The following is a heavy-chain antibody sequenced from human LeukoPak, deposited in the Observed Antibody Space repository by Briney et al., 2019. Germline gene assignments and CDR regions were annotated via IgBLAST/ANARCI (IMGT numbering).Heavy chain of an antibody. D-gene: IGHD1-26*01. J-gene: IGHJ4*02. Sequence: GGSLRLSCAASGFTFSTYWMHWVRQAPGKGLVWVSRISSDGSITGYADSVKGRFTISRDNSKNTLYLQMNSLRAEDTAVYYCARPRSSGSYGLFDYWGQGTLVTVSS. CDR1: GFTFSTYW. V-gene: IGHV3-74*01. CDR2: ISSDGSIT. CDR3: ARPRSSGSYGLFDY.